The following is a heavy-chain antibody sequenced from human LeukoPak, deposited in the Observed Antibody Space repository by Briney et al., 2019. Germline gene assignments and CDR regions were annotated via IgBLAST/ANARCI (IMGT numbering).Heavy chain of an antibody. J-gene: IGHJ4*02. V-gene: IGHV1-2*02. Sequence: ASVKVSCKASGNTFTSYYMHWVRRAPGQGLEWMGWINANSGATNYAHKFQGRVTMTRDTSITTAYMELSSLRSDDTAIFYCATGVNFDYWGQGTLVSVSS. CDR3: ATGVNFDY. CDR2: INANSGAT. CDR1: GNTFTSYY.